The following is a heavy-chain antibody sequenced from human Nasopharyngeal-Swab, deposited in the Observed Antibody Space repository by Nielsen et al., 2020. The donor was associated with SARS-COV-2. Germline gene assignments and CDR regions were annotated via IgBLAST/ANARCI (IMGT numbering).Heavy chain of an antibody. CDR2: ISGSGGST. V-gene: IGHV3-23*01. J-gene: IGHJ4*02. D-gene: IGHD3-22*01. Sequence: GESLKISCAASGFTFSSYAMSWVRQAPGKGLEWVSAISGSGGSTYYADSVKGRFTISRDNSKNTLYLQMNSLRAEDTAVYYCARISSGYYSYPFDYWGQGTLVTVSS. CDR3: ARISSGYYSYPFDY. CDR1: GFTFSSYA.